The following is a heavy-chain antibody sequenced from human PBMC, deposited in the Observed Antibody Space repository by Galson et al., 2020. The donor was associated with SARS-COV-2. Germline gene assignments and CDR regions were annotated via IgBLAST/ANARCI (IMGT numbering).Heavy chain of an antibody. CDR1: GYSFRRYW. V-gene: IGHV5-51*01. D-gene: IGHD2-2*02. Sequence: GESLKISCKGSGYSFRRYWLARGRQMPGKGLEVMGINYPDATDETGSIHSPSPRGQVTIPADKSISTAYLQWSSRKASDTAIDYCARHGVFGCSSSGCYTSFYCYGMDVWGQGTTVTVSS. J-gene: IGHJ6*02. CDR3: ARHGVFGCSSSGCYTSFYCYGMDV. CDR2: NYPDATDETGS.